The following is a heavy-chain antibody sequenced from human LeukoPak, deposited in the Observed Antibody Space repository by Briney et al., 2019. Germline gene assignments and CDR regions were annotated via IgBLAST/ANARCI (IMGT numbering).Heavy chain of an antibody. CDR2: IYPDDSDT. J-gene: IGHJ4*02. Sequence: KGGESLQISCKGSGSSFTSYWIAWVRQMTGKGLEWMGIIYPDDSDTRYSPSFQGQVTISADKSISTAYLQWSSLKASDTAMYYCARRSYGGKDFDQWGQGTLVTVSS. D-gene: IGHD4-23*01. CDR3: ARRSYGGKDFDQ. CDR1: GSSFTSYW. V-gene: IGHV5-51*01.